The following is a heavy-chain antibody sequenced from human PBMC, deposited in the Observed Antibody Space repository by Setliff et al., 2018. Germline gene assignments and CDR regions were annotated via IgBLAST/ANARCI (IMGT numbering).Heavy chain of an antibody. CDR3: AHFTRGITNFGVRMNYFDY. CDR2: IYWDDDK. V-gene: IGHV2-5*02. D-gene: IGHD3-3*01. Sequence: SGPTLVNPTQTLTLTCTFSGFSLSTSGLGVGLFRQPPGKALEWLALIYWDDDKRYSPSLKSRLTITKDTSKNQVVLTMTNMDPVDKATYYCAHFTRGITNFGVRMNYFDYWGQGTLFTVSS. J-gene: IGHJ4*02. CDR1: GFSLSTSGLG.